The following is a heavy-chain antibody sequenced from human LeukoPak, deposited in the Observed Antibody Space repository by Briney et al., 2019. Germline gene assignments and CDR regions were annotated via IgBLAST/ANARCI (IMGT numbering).Heavy chain of an antibody. CDR3: AKGELRFLEWLSPPDAFDI. V-gene: IGHV3-23*01. CDR2: ISGSGGST. Sequence: GGSLRLSCAASGFTFSSYAMSWVRQAPGKGLEWVSAISGSGGSTYYADSVKGRSTISRDNSKNTLYLQMNSLRAEDTAVYYCAKGELRFLEWLSPPDAFDIWGQGTMVTVSS. D-gene: IGHD3-3*01. J-gene: IGHJ3*02. CDR1: GFTFSSYA.